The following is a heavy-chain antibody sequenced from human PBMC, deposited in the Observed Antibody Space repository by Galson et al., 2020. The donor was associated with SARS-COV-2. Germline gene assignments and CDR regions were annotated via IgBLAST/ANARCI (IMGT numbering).Heavy chain of an antibody. CDR1: GGSITSSSYY. J-gene: IGHJ4*02. Sequence: SETLSLTCTVSGGSITSSSYYWGWIRQPPGRGLEWIGRIYYTGITDYNPSLMSRVTISVDTSKTHFSLKLNSVTAADTAVYYCARQAVGLVAMAARVDYWGPGTLVTVSS. CDR3: ARQAVGLVAMAARVDY. D-gene: IGHD2-21*02. V-gene: IGHV4-39*01. CDR2: IYYTGIT.